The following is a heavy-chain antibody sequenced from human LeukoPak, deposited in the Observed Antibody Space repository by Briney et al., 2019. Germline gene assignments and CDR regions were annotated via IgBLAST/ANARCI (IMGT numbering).Heavy chain of an antibody. Sequence: AGGSLRLSCAASGFTFSSYGMHWVRQAPGKGLEWVAFIRYDGSNKYYADSVKGRFTISRDNSKNTLYLQMNSLRVEDTAVYYCAKVKLELRYYFDYWGQGTLVTVSS. CDR3: AKVKLELRYYFDY. CDR1: GFTFSSYG. D-gene: IGHD1-7*01. V-gene: IGHV3-30*02. CDR2: IRYDGSNK. J-gene: IGHJ4*02.